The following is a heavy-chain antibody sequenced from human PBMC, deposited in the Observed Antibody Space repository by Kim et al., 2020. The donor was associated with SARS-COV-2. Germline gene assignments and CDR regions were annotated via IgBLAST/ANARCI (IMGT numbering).Heavy chain of an antibody. J-gene: IGHJ4*02. CDR2: INSDGSST. D-gene: IGHD2-21*01. CDR1: GFIFSSHS. Sequence: GGSLRRSCAASGFIFSSHSMHWVRQAPGKGLVWVARINSDGSSTNYADSVKGRFTISRGNGKNTLWLQMNSLRAEDTAVYYCTRGAYSFVDYWGQGTLVTVSS. CDR3: TRGAYSFVDY. V-gene: IGHV3-74*01.